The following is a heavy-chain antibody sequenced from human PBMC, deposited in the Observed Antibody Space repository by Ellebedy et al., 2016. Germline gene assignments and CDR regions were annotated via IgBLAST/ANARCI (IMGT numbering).Heavy chain of an antibody. CDR2: INPNSGGT. CDR3: ARDHGDTAMAPYYYYGMDV. Sequence: ASVKVSXXASGYTFTGYYMHWVRQAPGQGLEWMGWINPNSGGTNYAQKFQGRVTMTRDTSISTAYMELSRLRSDDTVVYYCARDHGDTAMAPYYYYGMDVWGQGTTVTVSS. D-gene: IGHD5-18*01. J-gene: IGHJ6*02. V-gene: IGHV1-2*02. CDR1: GYTFTGYY.